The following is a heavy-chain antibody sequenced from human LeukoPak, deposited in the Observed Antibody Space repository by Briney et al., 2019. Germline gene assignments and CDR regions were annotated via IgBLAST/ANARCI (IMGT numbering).Heavy chain of an antibody. J-gene: IGHJ4*02. CDR1: GFTFSSYS. V-gene: IGHV3-21*01. Sequence: PGRSLRLSCAASGFTFSSYSMNWVRQAPGKGLEWVSSISSSSSYIYYADSVKGRFTISRDNAKNSLYLQMNSLRADDTAVYYCANGGGVRGVTIASFEYWGQGTLVTVSS. CDR2: ISSSSSYI. D-gene: IGHD3-10*01. CDR3: ANGGGVRGVTIASFEY.